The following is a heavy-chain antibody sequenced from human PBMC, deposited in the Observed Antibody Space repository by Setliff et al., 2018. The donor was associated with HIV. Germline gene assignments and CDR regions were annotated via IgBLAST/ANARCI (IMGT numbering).Heavy chain of an antibody. Sequence: GASVKVSCKASGHTFTNVDIQWLRRATGQGLEWMGWTNPNSGVSGYAQKFQGRVTMTRDTSISTAYMELSSLTSEDTGVYYCASGKGVGGVIITGGLDVWGKGTTVTVSS. V-gene: IGHV1-8*01. J-gene: IGHJ6*04. CDR2: TNPNSGVS. D-gene: IGHD3-10*01. CDR1: GHTFTNVD. CDR3: ASGKGVGGVIITGGLDV.